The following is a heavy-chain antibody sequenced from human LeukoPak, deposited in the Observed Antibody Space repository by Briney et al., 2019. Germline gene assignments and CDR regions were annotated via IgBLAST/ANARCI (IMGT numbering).Heavy chain of an antibody. Sequence: SETLSLTCAVYGGSFSGYYWSWIRQSPGKGLEWIGEINHSGSTNYNPSLKSRVTMSVDTSKNQFSLKLSSVTAADTAVYYCARMYYYGSGSYKVFDYWGQGTLVTVSS. CDR3: ARMYYYGSGSYKVFDY. CDR1: GGSFSGYY. V-gene: IGHV4-34*01. J-gene: IGHJ4*02. D-gene: IGHD3-10*01. CDR2: INHSGST.